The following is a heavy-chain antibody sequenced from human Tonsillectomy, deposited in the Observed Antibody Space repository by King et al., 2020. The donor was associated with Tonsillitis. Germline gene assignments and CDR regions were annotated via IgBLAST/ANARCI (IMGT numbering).Heavy chain of an antibody. V-gene: IGHV3-30*04. CDR3: ARANWNDDAFDT. J-gene: IGHJ3*02. CDR2: ISYDGSNK. Sequence: VQLVESGGGVVQPGRSLRLSCAASGFTFSSYAMHWVRQAPGKGLEWVTVISYDGSNKYYADSVKGRFTISRDSSKNTLYLQMNSLRAEDTAVYYCARANWNDDAFDTWGQGTMVTVSS. CDR1: GFTFSSYA. D-gene: IGHD1-20*01.